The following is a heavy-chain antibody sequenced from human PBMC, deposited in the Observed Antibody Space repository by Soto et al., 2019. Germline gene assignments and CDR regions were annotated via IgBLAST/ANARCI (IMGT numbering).Heavy chain of an antibody. Sequence: GGSLRLSCAASGFTFSSYAMSWVRQAPGKGLEWVSAISGSGGSTYYADSVKGRFTISRDNSKNTLYLQMNSLRAEDTDVYYYPKVPTWIQLWANFLWGKGTTVTVSS. CDR1: GFTFSSYA. CDR2: ISGSGGST. V-gene: IGHV3-23*01. CDR3: PKVPTWIQLWANFL. D-gene: IGHD5-18*01. J-gene: IGHJ6*04.